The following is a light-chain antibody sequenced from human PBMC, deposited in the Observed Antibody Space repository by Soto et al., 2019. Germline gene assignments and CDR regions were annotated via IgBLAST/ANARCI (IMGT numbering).Light chain of an antibody. Sequence: IQMTQSPSSLSASVGDRLSITCRASQVITNDLGWYQQKPGKAPKRLIYAASTLQSGVPSRFSGSGSGTEFTLTINSLQSEDFAVYYCQQYNNWPPTWTFGQGTKV. J-gene: IGKJ1*01. V-gene: IGKV1-17*01. CDR1: QVITND. CDR2: AAS. CDR3: QQYNNWPPTWT.